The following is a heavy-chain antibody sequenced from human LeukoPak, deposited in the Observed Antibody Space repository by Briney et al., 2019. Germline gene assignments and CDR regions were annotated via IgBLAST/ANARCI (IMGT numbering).Heavy chain of an antibody. Sequence: PSETLSLTCSVSNASMRSYRWTWLRQPPGKSLEWIGNIQHSGSTNYNPSLKSRVTISGDTSKNQFSLRLSSVTAADTAVYYCARASYSYDINGWVPFDYWGQGTLVTVSS. CDR2: IQHSGST. CDR1: NASMRSYR. V-gene: IGHV4-4*09. D-gene: IGHD3-22*01. CDR3: ARASYSYDINGWVPFDY. J-gene: IGHJ4*02.